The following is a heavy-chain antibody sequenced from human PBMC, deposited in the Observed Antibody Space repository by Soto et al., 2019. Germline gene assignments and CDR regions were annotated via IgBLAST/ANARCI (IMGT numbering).Heavy chain of an antibody. J-gene: IGHJ4*02. CDR1: GGSFSGYY. Sequence: SETLSLTCAVYGGSFSGYYWTWIRQPPGTGLEWIGNIHYNGNTKYSPSLKSRVTMSVDTSKNHFSLKLISVTTADTAVYFCAREGNLGRWIQPLDSWGQGALVTVSS. D-gene: IGHD2-2*03. CDR3: AREGNLGRWIQPLDS. CDR2: IHYNGNT. V-gene: IGHV4-34*01.